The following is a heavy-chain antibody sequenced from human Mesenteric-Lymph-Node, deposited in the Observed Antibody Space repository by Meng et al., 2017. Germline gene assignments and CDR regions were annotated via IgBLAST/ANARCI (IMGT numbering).Heavy chain of an antibody. Sequence: GESLKISCAASGFIFSDSAMHWVRQASGKGLEWVGRIRSKLNSYATSYGESVQGRFTISRDDSKNTAYLQMSNLKTEDTAVYYCARDPSPKLGRSHYDALDIWGQGTMVTVSS. CDR1: GFIFSDSA. V-gene: IGHV3-73*01. J-gene: IGHJ3*02. CDR2: IRSKLNSYAT. D-gene: IGHD3-10*01. CDR3: ARDPSPKLGRSHYDALDI.